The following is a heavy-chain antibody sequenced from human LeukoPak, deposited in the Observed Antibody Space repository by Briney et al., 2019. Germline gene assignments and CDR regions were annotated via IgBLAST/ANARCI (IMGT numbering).Heavy chain of an antibody. D-gene: IGHD2-15*01. Sequence: AGGSLRLSCAASGIAFSSYWMTWVRQGPAKGPEWVANINPDGSENYYMDSVKGRFTSSRDNIKNLVYLQMNSLRDEDTAIYYCVKSLGNPDIESWGQGTQVTVSS. J-gene: IGHJ4*02. CDR1: GIAFSSYW. CDR3: VKSLGNPDIES. CDR2: INPDGSEN. V-gene: IGHV3-7*03.